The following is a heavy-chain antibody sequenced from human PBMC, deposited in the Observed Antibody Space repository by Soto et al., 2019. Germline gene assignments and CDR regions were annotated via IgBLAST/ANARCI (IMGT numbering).Heavy chain of an antibody. CDR2: ISSSGSTI. Sequence: EVQLVESGGGLVQPGGSLRLSCAASGFTFSSYEMNWVRQAPGKGLEWVSYISSSGSTIYYADSVKGRFTISRDNAKNALYLQMNSLRAEDTAVYYCARDRGTGYYLLWGQGTLVTVSS. CDR3: ARDRGTGYYLL. J-gene: IGHJ4*02. D-gene: IGHD3-9*01. CDR1: GFTFSSYE. V-gene: IGHV3-48*03.